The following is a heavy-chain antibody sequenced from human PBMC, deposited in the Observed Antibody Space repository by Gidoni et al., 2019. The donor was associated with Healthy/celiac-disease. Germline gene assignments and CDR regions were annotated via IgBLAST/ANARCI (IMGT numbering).Heavy chain of an antibody. CDR2: INHSGST. D-gene: IGHD2-15*01. Sequence: QVQLQQWGAGLLKPSETLSLTCAVYGGSFSGYYWSWIRQPPGKGLEWIGEINHSGSTNYNPSLKSRVTISVDTSKNQFSLKLSSVTAADTAVYYCARGPRYCSGGSCYSGYYYYGMDVWGQGTTVTVSS. V-gene: IGHV4-34*01. CDR1: GGSFSGYY. CDR3: ARGPRYCSGGSCYSGYYYYGMDV. J-gene: IGHJ6*02.